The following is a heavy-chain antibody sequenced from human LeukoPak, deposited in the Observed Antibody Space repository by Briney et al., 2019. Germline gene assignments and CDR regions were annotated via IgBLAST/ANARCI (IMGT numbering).Heavy chain of an antibody. D-gene: IGHD3-9*01. V-gene: IGHV4-59*12. J-gene: IGHJ6*04. CDR2: ISYRGST. Sequence: SETLSLTCTVSGGSISSYYWSWARQPPGKGLEWIGEISYRGSTNYNPSLKSRVTMSVDTSKNQFSLKLKSMTAADTAVYYCATIFHRGDVWGKGTTVTVSS. CDR3: ATIFHRGDV. CDR1: GGSISSYY.